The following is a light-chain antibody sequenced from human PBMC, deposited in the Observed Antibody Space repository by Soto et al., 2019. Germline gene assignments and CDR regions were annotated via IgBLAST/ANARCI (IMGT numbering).Light chain of an antibody. CDR1: QSVSSAY. CDR2: GAS. Sequence: EIVLTQSPGTLSLSPGERVTLSCRASQSVSSAYLASYQQKRGQAPRLLIYGASNRATGIPARFSGSGSGTDFTLTISSLEPEDFAVYYCQQRSNWPPGAFGQGTRLEIK. CDR3: QQRSNWPPGA. J-gene: IGKJ5*01. V-gene: IGKV3-11*01.